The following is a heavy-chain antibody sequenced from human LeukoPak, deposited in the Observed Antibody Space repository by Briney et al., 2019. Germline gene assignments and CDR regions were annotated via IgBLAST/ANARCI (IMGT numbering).Heavy chain of an antibody. V-gene: IGHV3-7*04. D-gene: IGHD3-16*01. Sequence: GGSLRLSCAASGFTFSSYWMSWVRQAPGKGLEWVAHIKQDGSEKYYVDSVKGRFTISRDNAENSLSLQMNSLRAEDTAVYYCVGWGGVGNFWGQGTLVTVSS. CDR1: GFTFSSYW. CDR3: VGWGGVGNF. CDR2: IKQDGSEK. J-gene: IGHJ4*02.